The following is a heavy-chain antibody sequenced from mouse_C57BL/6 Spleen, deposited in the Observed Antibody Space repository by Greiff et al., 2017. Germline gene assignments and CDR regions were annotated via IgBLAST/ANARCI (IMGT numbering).Heavy chain of an antibody. J-gene: IGHJ2*01. CDR2: IDPSDSET. D-gene: IGHD2-4*01. CDR3: ARGGLYDYDGDYFDY. Sequence: QVQLQQSGAELVRPGSSVKLSCKASGYTFTSYWMHWVKQRPIQGLEWIGNIDPSDSETHYNQKFKDKATLTVDKSSSTAYMQLSSLTSEDSAVYYCARGGLYDYDGDYFDYWGQGTTLTVSS. CDR1: GYTFTSYW. V-gene: IGHV1-52*01.